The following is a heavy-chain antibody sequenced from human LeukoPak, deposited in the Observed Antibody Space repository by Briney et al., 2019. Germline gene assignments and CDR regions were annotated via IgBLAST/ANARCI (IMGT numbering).Heavy chain of an antibody. CDR3: ARDGFSSSWYGRALDY. CDR2: IWYDESNK. V-gene: IGHV3-33*01. J-gene: IGHJ4*02. CDR1: GFSSYG. Sequence: PGGSLRLSCAASGFSSYGMHWVRQAPGKGLEWVAVIWYDESNKYYADSAKGRFTISRDNSRNTLYLQMNSLRAEDTAVYYCARDGFSSSWYGRALDYWGQGTLVTVSS. D-gene: IGHD6-13*01.